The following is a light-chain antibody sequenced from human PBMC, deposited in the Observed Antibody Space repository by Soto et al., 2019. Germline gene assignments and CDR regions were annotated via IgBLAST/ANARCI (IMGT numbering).Light chain of an antibody. Sequence: QSALTQPASVSGSPGQSITTSCTGTNSDVGAYDYVSWYQQHPGKVPKLMIYEVSDRPSGVSNRFSGSKSGNTASLTISGLQADDEADYYCASYASNNNYVFGTGTKVTVL. CDR3: ASYASNNNYV. CDR2: EVS. J-gene: IGLJ1*01. V-gene: IGLV2-14*01. CDR1: NSDVGAYDY.